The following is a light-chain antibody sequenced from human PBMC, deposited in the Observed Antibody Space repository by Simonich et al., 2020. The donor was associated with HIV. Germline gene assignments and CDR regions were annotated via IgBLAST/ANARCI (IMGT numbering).Light chain of an antibody. CDR1: SSDVGGYNY. J-gene: IGLJ3*02. CDR3: CSYAGSYTLV. CDR2: DIS. V-gene: IGLV2-11*01. Sequence: QSALTQPRSVSGSPGQSVTISCTGTSSDVGGYNYVSWYQEHPGKAPKLMIYDISRRPAGVPDRFSGVKSGNTASLTISGLQAEDEADYYCCSYAGSYTLVFGGGTKLTVL.